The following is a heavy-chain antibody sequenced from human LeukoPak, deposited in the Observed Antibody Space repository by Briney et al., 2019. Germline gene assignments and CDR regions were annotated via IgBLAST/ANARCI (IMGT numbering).Heavy chain of an antibody. CDR2: ISYIGTT. Sequence: SETLSLTCTISAGSISSYYWSWIRQPPGKGLEWIGYISYIGTTNDNPSLKSRVTISLDTSKNQFSLKLTSVTAADTAMYYCARDWGAGAFFDSWGQGALVTVSS. D-gene: IGHD7-27*01. CDR1: AGSISSYY. CDR3: ARDWGAGAFFDS. V-gene: IGHV4-59*12. J-gene: IGHJ4*02.